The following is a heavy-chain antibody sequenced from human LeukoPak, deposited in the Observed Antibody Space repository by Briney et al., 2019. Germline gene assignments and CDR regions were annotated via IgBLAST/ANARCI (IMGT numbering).Heavy chain of an antibody. Sequence: PGGSLRLSCAASGFTSSNAWMNWVRQAPGKGLEWVGHIKRKTDGGTTDYAAPVKGRFTISRDDSKNTLYLQMSSLKTEDTAVYYCATDLDAYIYGGRFDYWGQGTLVTVSS. D-gene: IGHD5-18*01. CDR3: ATDLDAYIYGGRFDY. J-gene: IGHJ4*02. V-gene: IGHV3-15*01. CDR2: IKRKTDGGTT. CDR1: GFTSSNAW.